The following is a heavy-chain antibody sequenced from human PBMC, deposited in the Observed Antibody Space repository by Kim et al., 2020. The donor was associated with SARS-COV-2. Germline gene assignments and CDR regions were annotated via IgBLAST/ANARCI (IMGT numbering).Heavy chain of an antibody. CDR2: IYHSGST. CDR1: GGSISSSNW. D-gene: IGHD1-1*01. J-gene: IGHJ3*02. V-gene: IGHV4-4*02. CDR3: AREGGRRPNDEIQDDAFDI. Sequence: SETLSLTCAVSGGSISSSNWWSWVRQPPGKGLEWIGEIYHSGSTNYNPSLKSRVTISVDKSKNQFSLKLSSVTAADTAVYYCAREGGRRPNDEIQDDAFDIWGQGTMVTVSS.